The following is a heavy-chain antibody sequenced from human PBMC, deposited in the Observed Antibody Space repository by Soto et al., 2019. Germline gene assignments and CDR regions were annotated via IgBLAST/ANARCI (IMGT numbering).Heavy chain of an antibody. CDR1: GGSVSTYY. J-gene: IGHJ5*02. CDR2: IYDIVNT. V-gene: IGHV4-59*02. CDR3: ARRRANGDYDIPEAVFDP. D-gene: IGHD3-9*01. Sequence: QVQLRESGPGLVKPSETLSLTCTVSGGSVSTYYWAWIRQPPGKGLEWIGYIYDIVNTKYTPSLKGRVTITVDVSKNQLSLKVDSVTAAEAAVYYSARRRANGDYDIPEAVFDPWGQGILVTVTS.